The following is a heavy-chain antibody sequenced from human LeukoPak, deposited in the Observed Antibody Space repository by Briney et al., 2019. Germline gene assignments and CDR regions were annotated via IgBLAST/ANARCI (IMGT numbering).Heavy chain of an antibody. CDR3: AREVAGTHFDY. CDR2: IYYSGST. D-gene: IGHD6-19*01. V-gene: IGHV4-59*12. Sequence: SETLSLTCTVSGGSISSYYWSWIRQPPGKGLEWIAYIYYSGSTNYNPSLKSRVTISVDTSKNQFSLKLTSVTAADTAVYYCAREVAGTHFDYWGQGTLVTVSS. J-gene: IGHJ4*02. CDR1: GGSISSYY.